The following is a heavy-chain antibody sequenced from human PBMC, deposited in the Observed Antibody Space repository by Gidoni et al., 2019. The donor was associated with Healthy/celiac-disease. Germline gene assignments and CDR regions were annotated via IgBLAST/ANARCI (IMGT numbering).Heavy chain of an antibody. D-gene: IGHD6-19*01. J-gene: IGHJ4*02. CDR1: GYTLTELS. CDR2: FDPEDGET. Sequence: QVQLVQSGAEVKKPGASVTVSCKVSGYTLTELSMHWVRQAPGKGLEWMGGFDPEDGETIYAQKFQGRVTMTEDTSTDTAYMELSSLRSEDTAVYYCATSHSSGWYTRERGMYYFDYWGQGTLVTVSS. V-gene: IGHV1-24*01. CDR3: ATSHSSGWYTRERGMYYFDY.